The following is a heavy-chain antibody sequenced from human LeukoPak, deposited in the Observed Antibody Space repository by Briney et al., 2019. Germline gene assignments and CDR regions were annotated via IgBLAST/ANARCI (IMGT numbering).Heavy chain of an antibody. Sequence: GGSLRLSCAASGFTFSDYYMSWIRQAPGKGLEWVSYISSSSSTIYYADSVKGRFTISRDNAKNSLYLQMNSLRAEDTAVYYCATQLELRIFDYWGQGTLVTVSS. J-gene: IGHJ4*02. V-gene: IGHV3-11*04. CDR1: GFTFSDYY. CDR3: ATQLELRIFDY. D-gene: IGHD1-7*01. CDR2: ISSSSSTI.